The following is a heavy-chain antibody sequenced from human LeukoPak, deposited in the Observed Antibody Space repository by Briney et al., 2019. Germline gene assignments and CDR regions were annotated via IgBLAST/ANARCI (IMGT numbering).Heavy chain of an antibody. CDR2: ISAYNGNT. CDR1: GYTFTSYG. CDR3: ARAEDIVVVPAAIRGGWFDP. Sequence: GASVKVSCKASGYTFTSYGISWVRQAPGQGLEWMGWISAYNGNTNYAQKLQGGVTMTTDTSTSTAYMELRSLRSDDTAVYYCARAEDIVVVPAAIRGGWFDPWGQGTLVTVSS. D-gene: IGHD2-2*01. V-gene: IGHV1-18*01. J-gene: IGHJ5*02.